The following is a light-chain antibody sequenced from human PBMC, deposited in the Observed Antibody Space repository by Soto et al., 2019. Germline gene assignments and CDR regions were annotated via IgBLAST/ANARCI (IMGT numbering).Light chain of an antibody. CDR3: QTWATGSYV. CDR2: VNSDGSH. J-gene: IGLJ1*01. V-gene: IGLV4-69*01. CDR1: SGHSNYA. Sequence: QLVRTQSPSASASLGASVKLTCTLSSGHSNYAIAWHQQQSEKGPRYLMKVNSDGSHSKGDGIPDRFSGSSSGAERYLSISSLQSEDEADYYCQTWATGSYVFGTGTKLTVL.